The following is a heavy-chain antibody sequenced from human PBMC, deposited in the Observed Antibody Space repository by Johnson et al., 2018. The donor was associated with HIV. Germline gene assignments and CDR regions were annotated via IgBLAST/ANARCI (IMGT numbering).Heavy chain of an antibody. CDR2: ITFNGGST. J-gene: IGHJ3*02. Sequence: VQLVESGGGMIRPGGSLRLSCAASGFTFNTYGMSWVRQPPGKGLEWVSLITFNGGSTGYADAVKGRFTISRDNAKNSLSLQMNRLRAEDTALYYCASPLPTGTTSLDAFDIWGQGTMVTVSS. V-gene: IGHV3-20*04. CDR3: ASPLPTGTTSLDAFDI. D-gene: IGHD1-7*01. CDR1: GFTFNTYG.